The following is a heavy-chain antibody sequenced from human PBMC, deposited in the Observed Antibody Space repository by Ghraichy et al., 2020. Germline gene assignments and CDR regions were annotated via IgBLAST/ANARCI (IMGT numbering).Heavy chain of an antibody. CDR3: ARRSAAIPSYIKANRRAYFQH. D-gene: IGHD2-2*01. Sequence: SQTLSLTCAVYGGSFSGYYWSWIRQPPGKGLEWIGEINHSGSTNYNPSLKSRVTISVDTSKNQFSLKLSSVTAADTAVYYCARRSAAIPSYIKANRRAYFQHWGQGTLVTVSS. CDR1: GGSFSGYY. V-gene: IGHV4-34*01. CDR2: INHSGST. J-gene: IGHJ1*01.